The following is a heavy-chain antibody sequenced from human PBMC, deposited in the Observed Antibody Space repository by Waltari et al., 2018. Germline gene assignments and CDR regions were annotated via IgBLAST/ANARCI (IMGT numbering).Heavy chain of an antibody. CDR2: MFSGYRT. D-gene: IGHD4-4*01. J-gene: IGHJ5*02. CDR1: GSRVPADY. CDR3: ARGGTVDSSWYDH. Sequence: EVQLVETGGGLIQPGGSLKPSCAASGSRVPADYLGWVRQAPGKGLEWVSVMFSGYRTYYADAVKGRFMISRDKSTNTLYLQMNSLTVEGTALYYCARGGTVDSSWYDHWGQGTLVRVSS. V-gene: IGHV3-53*02.